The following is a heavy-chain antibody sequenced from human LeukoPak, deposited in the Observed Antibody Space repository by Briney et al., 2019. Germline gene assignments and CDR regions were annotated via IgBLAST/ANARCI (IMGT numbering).Heavy chain of an antibody. CDR3: ARSGLSRFGF. V-gene: IGHV3-23*01. CDR2: FSGSGGGT. D-gene: IGHD2/OR15-2a*01. Sequence: GGSLRLSCAASGFTFSNYWMSWVRQAPGKGLEWVSAFSGSGGGTYYADSVRGRFTISRDNSKNTLYLQMNSLRAEDTAVYYCARSGLSRFGFWGQGTLVTVSS. J-gene: IGHJ4*02. CDR1: GFTFSNYW.